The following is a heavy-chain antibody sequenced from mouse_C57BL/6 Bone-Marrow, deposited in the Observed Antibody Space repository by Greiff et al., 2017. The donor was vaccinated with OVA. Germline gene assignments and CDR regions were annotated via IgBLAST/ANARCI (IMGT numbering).Heavy chain of an antibody. CDR3: ARDDYYWYFDV. CDR2: SRNKANDYTT. Sequence: EVKLVESGGGLVQSGRSLRLSCATSGFTFSDFYMEWVRQAPEKGLEWIAASRNKANDYTTEYNATVKARFIVSRDTSQSILYLQMNALGAEDTAISYCARDDYYWYFDVWGTGTTVTVSS. J-gene: IGHJ1*03. V-gene: IGHV7-1*01. CDR1: GFTFSDFY.